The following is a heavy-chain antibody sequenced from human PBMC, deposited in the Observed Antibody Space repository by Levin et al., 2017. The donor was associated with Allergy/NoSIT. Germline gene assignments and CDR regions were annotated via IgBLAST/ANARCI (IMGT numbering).Heavy chain of an antibody. Sequence: GESLKISCAASGFIFSSYAMSWVRQVPGKGLEWVSGISASGGSTDYADSVRGQFTISRDNSENTLYLQMNSLRAEDTAVYYCAKGSVPGAPYYYYGMDVWGQGTTVIVSS. CDR2: ISASGGST. CDR1: GFIFSSYA. V-gene: IGHV3-23*01. J-gene: IGHJ6*02. D-gene: IGHD1-14*01. CDR3: AKGSVPGAPYYYYGMDV.